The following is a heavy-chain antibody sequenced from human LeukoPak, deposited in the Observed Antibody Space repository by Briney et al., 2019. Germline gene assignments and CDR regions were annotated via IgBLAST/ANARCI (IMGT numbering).Heavy chain of an antibody. D-gene: IGHD3-22*01. CDR3: ARGVSDRSYFAD. CDR2: INHSGRT. Sequence: PSETLSLTCAVYGGSFSGYDWHWIRQPPGKGLEWIGEINHSGRTNYNPSLKSRVTMSLDTSKNQFSLKLSSVTAADAAVYYCARGVSDRSYFADWGQASLATVSS. V-gene: IGHV4-34*01. J-gene: IGHJ4*02. CDR1: GGSFSGYD.